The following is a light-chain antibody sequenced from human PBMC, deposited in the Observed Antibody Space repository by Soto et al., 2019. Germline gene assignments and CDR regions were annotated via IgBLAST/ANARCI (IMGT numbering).Light chain of an antibody. CDR1: QSISSW. Sequence: DLQMTQSPSTLSASVGDRGTITCRASQSISSWLAWYQQKPGKAPNLLIYDASSLESGVPSRFSGSGSGTEFTLTISSLQPDYFATDYCQQYNSYSTFGQGTKVDIK. V-gene: IGKV1-5*01. CDR3: QQYNSYST. J-gene: IGKJ1*01. CDR2: DAS.